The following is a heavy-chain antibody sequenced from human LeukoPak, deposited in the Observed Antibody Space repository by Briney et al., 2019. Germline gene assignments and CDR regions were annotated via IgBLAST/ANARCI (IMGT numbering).Heavy chain of an antibody. CDR1: GFTFSSYS. D-gene: IGHD3-3*01. CDR2: ISSSSSYI. Sequence: PGGSLRLSCAASGFTFSSYSMNWVRQAPGKGLEWVSSISSSSSYIYYADSVKGRFTISRDNAKNSLYLQMNSLRAEDTAVYYCARGPEGYYDFWSGPPVREVYYMDVWGKGTTVTVSS. V-gene: IGHV3-21*01. CDR3: ARGPEGYYDFWSGPPVREVYYMDV. J-gene: IGHJ6*03.